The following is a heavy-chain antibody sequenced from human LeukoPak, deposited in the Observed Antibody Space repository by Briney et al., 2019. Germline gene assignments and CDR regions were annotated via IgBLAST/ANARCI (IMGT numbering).Heavy chain of an antibody. CDR3: AKKRGYYYYYMDV. J-gene: IGHJ6*03. CDR2: ISGSGGST. V-gene: IGHV3-23*01. CDR1: GFTFSSYA. Sequence: PGGSLRLSCAASGFTFSSYAMSWVRQAPGKGLEWVSAISGSGGSTYYADSVKGRVTISRDNSKNTLYLQMNSLRAEDTAVYYCAKKRGYYYYYMDVWGKGTTVTVSS. D-gene: IGHD3-16*01.